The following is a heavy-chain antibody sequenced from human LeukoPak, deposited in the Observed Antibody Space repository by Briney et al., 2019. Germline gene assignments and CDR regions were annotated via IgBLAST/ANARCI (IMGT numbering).Heavy chain of an antibody. V-gene: IGHV1-46*01. CDR3: ARDPHLEWHLGYYYYGMDV. CDR2: INPSGGST. Sequence: ASVKVSCKASGYTFTSYYMHWVRQAPGQGLEWMGIINPSGGSTSYAQKFQGRVTMTRDTSTSTVYMELSSLRSEDTAVYYCARDPHLEWHLGYYYYGMDVWGQGTTVTVSS. J-gene: IGHJ6*02. CDR1: GYTFTSYY. D-gene: IGHD3-3*01.